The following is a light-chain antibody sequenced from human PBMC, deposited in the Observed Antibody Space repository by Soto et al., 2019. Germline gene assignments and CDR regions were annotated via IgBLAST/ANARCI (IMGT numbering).Light chain of an antibody. CDR1: SSEVGGYNY. CDR2: EVS. V-gene: IGLV2-14*01. Sequence: QSVLTQPASVSGSPGQSITISCTGTSSEVGGYNYVSWYQQHPGKAPKLMIYEVSNRPSGVSNRFSGSKSGNTASLTISGIQAEDEADYYCSSYTSSSPLVFGGGTKVTVL. J-gene: IGLJ2*01. CDR3: SSYTSSSPLV.